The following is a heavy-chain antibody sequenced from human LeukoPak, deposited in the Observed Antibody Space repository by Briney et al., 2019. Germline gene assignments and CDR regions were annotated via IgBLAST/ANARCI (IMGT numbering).Heavy chain of an antibody. CDR1: GFTVSSNY. V-gene: IGHV3-53*01. D-gene: IGHD6-13*01. J-gene: IGHJ4*02. CDR3: ARVSSSSWYAVDY. Sequence: GGSLRLSCAASGFTVSSNYMSWVRQAPGKGLEWVSVIHSGGSTYYADSVKGRFTISRDNSKNTLYLQMNSLRAEDTAVYYCARVSSSSWYAVDYWGQGTLVTVSS. CDR2: IHSGGST.